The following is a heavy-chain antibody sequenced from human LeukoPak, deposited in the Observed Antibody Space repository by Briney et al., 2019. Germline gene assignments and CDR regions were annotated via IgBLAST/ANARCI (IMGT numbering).Heavy chain of an antibody. J-gene: IGHJ4*02. CDR1: GGSISSYY. CDR3: AGFLYDYGDF. Sequence: SETLSLTCTVSGGSISSYYWSWIRQPAGKGLEWIGRIYTSGSTNYNPSLKSRVTISVDKSKNQFSLELSSVTAADTAIYYCAGFLYDYGDFWGQGTLVTVSS. D-gene: IGHD3-10*01. V-gene: IGHV4-4*07. CDR2: IYTSGST.